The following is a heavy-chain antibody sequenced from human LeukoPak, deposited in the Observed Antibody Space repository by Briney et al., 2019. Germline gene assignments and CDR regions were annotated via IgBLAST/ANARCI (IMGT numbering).Heavy chain of an antibody. CDR2: ISAYNGNT. Sequence: ASVKVSCKASGYTFTSYGISWVRQAPGQGLEWMGWISAYNGNTNYAQKFQGRVTITADKSTSTAYMELSSLRSEDTAVYYCAHESSRAYCGGDCSSPESYWGQGTLVTVSS. CDR3: AHESSRAYCGGDCSSPESY. V-gene: IGHV1-18*01. CDR1: GYTFTSYG. D-gene: IGHD2-21*01. J-gene: IGHJ4*02.